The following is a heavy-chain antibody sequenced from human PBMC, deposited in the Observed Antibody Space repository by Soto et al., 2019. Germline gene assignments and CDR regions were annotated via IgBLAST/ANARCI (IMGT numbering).Heavy chain of an antibody. V-gene: IGHV1-18*01. CDR2: ISAYNGNT. Sequence: ASVKVSCKASGGTFSSYTISWVRQAPGQGLEWMGWISAYNGNTNYAQKLQGRVTMTTDTSTSTAYTELRSLRSDDTAVYYCAGHTSGWYFDYWGQGTLVTVSS. D-gene: IGHD6-19*01. CDR3: AGHTSGWYFDY. J-gene: IGHJ4*02. CDR1: GGTFSSYT.